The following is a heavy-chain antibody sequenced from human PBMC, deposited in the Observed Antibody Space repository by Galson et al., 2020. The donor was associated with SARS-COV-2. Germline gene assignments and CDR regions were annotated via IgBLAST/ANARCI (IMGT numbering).Heavy chain of an antibody. CDR1: DAPMSSYY. Sequence: ETSETLSLTCSVSDAPMSSYYWSWIRQPPRKGLELIWYISYCGSTSYNPTLTSRVTISVDLSKNQLSLKVTSVSAADTAVYYCARDPAPLYGDNYYYGMDVWGRGTTVTVSS. V-gene: IGHV4-59*01. CDR3: ARDPAPLYGDNYYYGMDV. J-gene: IGHJ6*02. CDR2: ISYCGST. D-gene: IGHD4-17*01.